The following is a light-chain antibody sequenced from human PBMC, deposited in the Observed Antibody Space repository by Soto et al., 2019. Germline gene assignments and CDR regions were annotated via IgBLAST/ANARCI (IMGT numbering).Light chain of an antibody. Sequence: DIQLTQSPSFLSESVGDRVTITCRASQGISSYLAWYQQKPGKAPKFLIYAASTLQSGVPSRFSGSGSGTEFTLTISSLQPEDFATYYCQQLNSYPPSITFGQGTRLEIK. CDR3: QQLNSYPPSIT. V-gene: IGKV1-9*01. CDR2: AAS. J-gene: IGKJ5*01. CDR1: QGISSY.